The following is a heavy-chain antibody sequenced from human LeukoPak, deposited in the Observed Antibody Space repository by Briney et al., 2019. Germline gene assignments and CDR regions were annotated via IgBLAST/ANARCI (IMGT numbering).Heavy chain of an antibody. CDR3: ARVSVLDYYYGMDV. Sequence: ASVKVSCKASGYTFTGYSMHWVRQAPGQGLEWMGWINPNTGGTSYAQKFQGRATMTRDTSISTAYMELSRLRSDDTAVYYCARVSVLDYYYGMDVWGQGTTVTVSS. CDR2: INPNTGGT. CDR1: GYTFTGYS. V-gene: IGHV1-2*02. D-gene: IGHD3-16*02. J-gene: IGHJ6*02.